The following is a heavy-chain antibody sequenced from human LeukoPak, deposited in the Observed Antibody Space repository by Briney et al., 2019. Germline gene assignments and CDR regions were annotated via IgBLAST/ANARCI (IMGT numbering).Heavy chain of an antibody. J-gene: IGHJ5*02. V-gene: IGHV4-61*10. D-gene: IGHD6-13*01. CDR3: ARDLSSSWPTSGFDP. CDR1: GGSISSGSYY. Sequence: YPSQTLSLTCTVSGGSISSGSYYWSWIRQPAGKGLEWIGYIYYSGSTNYNPSLKSRVTISVDTSKNQFSLKLSSVTAADTAVYYCARDLSSSWPTSGFDPWGQGTLVTVSS. CDR2: IYYSGST.